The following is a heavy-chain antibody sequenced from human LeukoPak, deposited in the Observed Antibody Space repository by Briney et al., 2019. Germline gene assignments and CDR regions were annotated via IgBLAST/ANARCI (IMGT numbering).Heavy chain of an antibody. CDR3: ARGSYGSYYYYYMDV. D-gene: IGHD5-18*01. V-gene: IGHV1-69*06. CDR1: GGTFSSYA. CDR2: IIPIFGTA. J-gene: IGHJ6*03. Sequence: SVKVSCKASGGTFSSYAISWVRQAPGQGLEWMGGIIPIFGTANYAQKFQGRVTITADKSTSTAYMELSSLRSDDTAVYYCARGSYGSYYYYYMDVWGKGTTVTVSS.